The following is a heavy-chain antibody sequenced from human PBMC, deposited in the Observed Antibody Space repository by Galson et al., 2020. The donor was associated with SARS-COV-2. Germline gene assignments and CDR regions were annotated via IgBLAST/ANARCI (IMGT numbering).Heavy chain of an antibody. Sequence: GGSLRLSCAASGFTFSSYSMNWVRQAPGKGLEWVSYISSSSSTIYYADSVKGRFTISRDNAKNSLYLQMNSLRAEDTAVYYCARSYCTNGVCYYHFDYWGQGTLVTVSS. CDR2: ISSSSSTI. D-gene: IGHD2-8*01. J-gene: IGHJ4*02. CDR3: ARSYCTNGVCYYHFDY. V-gene: IGHV3-48*01. CDR1: GFTFSSYS.